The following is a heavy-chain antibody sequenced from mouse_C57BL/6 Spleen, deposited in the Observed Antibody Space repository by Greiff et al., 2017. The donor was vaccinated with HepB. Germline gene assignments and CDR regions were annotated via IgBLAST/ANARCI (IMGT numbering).Heavy chain of an antibody. CDR1: GYTFTSYW. J-gene: IGHJ2*01. CDR2: IDPSDSET. CDR3: ARPTTVVAGSYYFDY. Sequence: VQLQQPGAELVRPGSSVKLSCKASGYTFTSYWMHWVKQRPIQGLEWIGNIDPSDSETHYNQKFKDKATLTVDKSSSTAYMQLSSLTSEDSAVYYCARPTTVVAGSYYFDYWGQGTTLTVSS. V-gene: IGHV1-52*01. D-gene: IGHD1-1*01.